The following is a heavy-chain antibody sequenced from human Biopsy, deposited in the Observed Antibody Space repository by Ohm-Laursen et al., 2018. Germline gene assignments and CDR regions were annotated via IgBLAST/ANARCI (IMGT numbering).Heavy chain of an antibody. V-gene: IGHV4-4*07. CDR3: ARAAFGPFDS. CDR1: GGSISSYY. CDR2: IYTSGST. D-gene: IGHD3-16*01. Sequence: GTLSLTCTVSGGSISSYYWNWIRQPAGKGLEWIGRIYTSGSTNFNPSLKSRVTMSIDTSKNQFSLRLSSMTAADTAVYYCARAAFGPFDSWGQGALVTVSS. J-gene: IGHJ4*02.